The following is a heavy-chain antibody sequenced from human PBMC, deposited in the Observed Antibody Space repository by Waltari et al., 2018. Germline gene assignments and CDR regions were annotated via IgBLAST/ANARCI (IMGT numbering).Heavy chain of an antibody. CDR1: GYPISSGYY. J-gene: IGHJ5*02. Sequence: QVQLQESGPGLVKPSETLSHTCTVPGYPISSGYYRGWIQQPPGKGLEWMGSIYHIGSTYYTPSLKSRVTISVDTSKNQFSLKLSSVTAADTAVYYCARGHIVVVPAANSNWFDPWGQGTLVTFSS. V-gene: IGHV4-38-2*02. CDR3: ARGHIVVVPAANSNWFDP. CDR2: IYHIGST. D-gene: IGHD2-2*01.